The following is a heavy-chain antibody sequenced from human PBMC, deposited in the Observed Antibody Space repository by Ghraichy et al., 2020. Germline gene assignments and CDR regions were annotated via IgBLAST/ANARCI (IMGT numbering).Heavy chain of an antibody. D-gene: IGHD2-15*01. CDR1: GFTFSGSA. J-gene: IGHJ4*02. CDR2: IRSKANSYAT. CDR3: TCSGGSCLTDY. V-gene: IGHV3-73*01. Sequence: GGSLRLSCAASGFTFSGSAMHWVRQASGKGLEWVGRIRSKANSYATAYAASVKGRFTISRDDSKNTAYLQMNSLKTEDTAVYYCTCSGGSCLTDYWGQGTLVTVSS.